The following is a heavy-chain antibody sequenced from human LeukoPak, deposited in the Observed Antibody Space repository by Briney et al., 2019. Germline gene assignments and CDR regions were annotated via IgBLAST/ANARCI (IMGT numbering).Heavy chain of an antibody. D-gene: IGHD3-3*01. CDR2: IYYSGST. CDR1: GGSISSGSYY. V-gene: IGHV4-39*01. J-gene: IGHJ4*02. Sequence: PSETLSLTCTVSGGSISSGSYYWDWIRQPPGKGLEWIGSIYYSGSTYYNPSLKSRVTISVDTSKNQFSLKLSSVTAADTAVYYCARLIYDFWSRYSAPFDYWGREPWSPSPQ. CDR3: ARLIYDFWSRYSAPFDY.